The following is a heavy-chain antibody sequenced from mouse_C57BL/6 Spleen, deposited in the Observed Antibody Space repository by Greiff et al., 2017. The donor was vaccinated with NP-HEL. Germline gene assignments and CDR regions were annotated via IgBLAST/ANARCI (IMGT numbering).Heavy chain of an antibody. CDR1: GYSITSGYY. D-gene: IGHD2-2*01. Sequence: EVQLEQSGPGLVKPSQSLSLTCSVTGYSITSGYYWNWIRQFPGNKLEWMGYISYDGSNNYNPSLKNRISITRDTSKNQFFLKLNSVTTEDTATYYCARGFGYDVGAMDYWGQGTSVTVSS. CDR3: ARGFGYDVGAMDY. V-gene: IGHV3-6*01. CDR2: ISYDGSN. J-gene: IGHJ4*01.